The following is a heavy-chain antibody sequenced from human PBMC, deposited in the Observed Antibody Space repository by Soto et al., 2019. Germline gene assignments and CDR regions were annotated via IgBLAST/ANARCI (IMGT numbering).Heavy chain of an antibody. CDR3: ATRAEYYDFWSGYCGG. CDR2: IYPIDSDT. CDR1: GYSFSTSW. V-gene: IGHV5-51*01. D-gene: IGHD3-3*01. J-gene: IGHJ1*01. Sequence: GESLKISCKGSGYSFSTSWIGWVRQISWKGLEWMGTIYPIDSDTRYSPSFQGQVIISADKSTSTADLQWRSLKASDTAMYYCATRAEYYDFWSGYCGGWGQRTLVIVSS.